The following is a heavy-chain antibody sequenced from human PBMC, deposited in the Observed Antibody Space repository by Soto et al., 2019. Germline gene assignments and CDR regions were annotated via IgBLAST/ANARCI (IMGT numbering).Heavy chain of an antibody. D-gene: IGHD3-22*01. CDR1: GFSLSTSGMC. J-gene: IGHJ4*02. CDR2: IDWDDDK. CDR3: ARDDSSGYRNLDY. Sequence: SGPTLVNPTQTLTLTCTFSGFSLSTSGMCVSWIRQPPGKALEWLARIDWDDDKYYGTSLKTRLTISRDTSKNQVVLTMTNMDPVDTATYYCARDDSSGYRNLDYWGQGTLVTVSS. V-gene: IGHV2-70*11.